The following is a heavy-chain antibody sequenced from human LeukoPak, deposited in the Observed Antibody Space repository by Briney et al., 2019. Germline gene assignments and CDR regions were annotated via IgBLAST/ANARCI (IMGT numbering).Heavy chain of an antibody. Sequence: PGGSLRLSCAASGFTFSNAWMSWVRQAPGKGLEWVGRIKSKTDGGTTDYAAPAKGRFTISRDDSKNTLYLQMNSLKTEDTAVYYCTTGVGAYHFDYWGQGTLVTVSS. CDR3: TTGVGAYHFDY. D-gene: IGHD1-26*01. J-gene: IGHJ4*02. V-gene: IGHV3-15*01. CDR1: GFTFSNAW. CDR2: IKSKTDGGTT.